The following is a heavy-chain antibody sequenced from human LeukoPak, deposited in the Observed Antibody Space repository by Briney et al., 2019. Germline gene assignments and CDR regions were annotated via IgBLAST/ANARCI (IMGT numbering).Heavy chain of an antibody. J-gene: IGHJ4*02. Sequence: GGSLRLSCAASGFTFSNYWMTWVRQAPGKGLEWVAHINQDGSKEYYMDSVKARFTISRDNAKNSLSLQMNSLRAEDTAVYYCVRDGGVSGYDLLDYWGQGTLVTVSS. V-gene: IGHV3-7*01. CDR3: VRDGGVSGYDLLDY. CDR2: INQDGSKE. CDR1: GFTFSNYW. D-gene: IGHD5-12*01.